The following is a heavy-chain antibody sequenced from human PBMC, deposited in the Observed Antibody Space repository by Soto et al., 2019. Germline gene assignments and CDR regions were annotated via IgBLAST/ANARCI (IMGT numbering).Heavy chain of an antibody. CDR2: ISSSSSYI. CDR1: GFTFSSYS. CDR3: ARAITGYSSGWYGTIDFRVGYYYYGMDV. J-gene: IGHJ6*02. D-gene: IGHD6-19*01. V-gene: IGHV3-21*01. Sequence: EVQLVESGGGLVKPGGSLRLSCAASGFTFSSYSMNWVRQAPGKGLEWVSSISSSSSYIYYADSVKGRFTISRDNAKNSLYLQMNSLRAEDTAVYYCARAITGYSSGWYGTIDFRVGYYYYGMDVWGQGTTVTVSS.